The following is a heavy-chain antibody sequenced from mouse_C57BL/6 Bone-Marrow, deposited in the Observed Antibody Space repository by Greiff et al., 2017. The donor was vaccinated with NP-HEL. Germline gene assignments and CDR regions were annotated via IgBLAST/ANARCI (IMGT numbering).Heavy chain of an antibody. V-gene: IGHV1-5*01. D-gene: IGHD1-1*01. CDR2: IYPGNSDT. CDR3: TREEGLLLRSRYFDV. J-gene: IGHJ1*03. CDR1: GYTFTSYW. Sequence: EVQLQQSGTVLARPGASVKMSCKTSGYTFTSYWMHWVKQRPGQGLEWIGAIYPGNSDTSYNQKFKGKAKLTAVTSASTAYMELSSLTNEDSAVYYWTREEGLLLRSRYFDVWGTGTTVTVSS.